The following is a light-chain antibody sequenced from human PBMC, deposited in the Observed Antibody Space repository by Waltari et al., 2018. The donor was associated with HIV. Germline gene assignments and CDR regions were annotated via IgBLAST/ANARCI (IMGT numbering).Light chain of an antibody. J-gene: IGLJ2*01. Sequence: QSALTQPPSASGSPGQSVTISCTGTTKDVGPSHHVSWYQQNPGEAPKLIMFEVSTRPSGVPDRFSGSKSGNTASLTVSGLQSEDEADYFCSSYAGSNTLLFGGGTKLTVL. CDR2: EVS. V-gene: IGLV2-8*01. CDR3: SSYAGSNTLL. CDR1: TKDVGPSHH.